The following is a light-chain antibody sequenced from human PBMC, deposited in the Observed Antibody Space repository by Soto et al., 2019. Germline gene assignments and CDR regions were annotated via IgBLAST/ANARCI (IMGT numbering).Light chain of an antibody. CDR1: SSDVGAYNF. Sequence: QSALTQPASVSGSPGQSITISCTGTSSDVGAYNFVSWYQQHPGKAPKLMIYDVSNRPSGVSNRFSGSKSGNTASLTTSGLQAEDEADYYCSAYTSNNPPPGVFGTGTKVTVL. V-gene: IGLV2-14*01. CDR3: SAYTSNNPPPGV. J-gene: IGLJ1*01. CDR2: DVS.